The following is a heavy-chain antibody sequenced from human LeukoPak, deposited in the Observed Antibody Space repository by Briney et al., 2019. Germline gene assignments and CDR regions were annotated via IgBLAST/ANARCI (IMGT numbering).Heavy chain of an antibody. Sequence: QPGGSLRLSCAASGFTVSSNYMSWVRQAPGKGLEWVSVIYSGGSTYYADSVKGRFTISRDNSKNTLYLQMNSLRAEEAAVDYCASLRVGAFDIWGQGTMVTVSS. V-gene: IGHV3-66*01. CDR1: GFTVSSNY. J-gene: IGHJ3*02. CDR2: IYSGGST. CDR3: ASLRVGAFDI.